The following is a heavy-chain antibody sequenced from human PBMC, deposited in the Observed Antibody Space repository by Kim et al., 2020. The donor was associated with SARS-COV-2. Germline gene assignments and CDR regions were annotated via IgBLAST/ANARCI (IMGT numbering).Heavy chain of an antibody. CDR2: ISYDGSNK. Sequence: GGSLRLSCAASGFTFSSYGMHWVRQAPGKGLEWVAVISYDGSNKYYADSVKGRFTISRDNSKNTLYLQMNSLRAEDTAVYYCAREIQGELGFDYWGQGTLVTVSS. CDR1: GFTFSSYG. V-gene: IGHV3-33*05. D-gene: IGHD1-26*01. J-gene: IGHJ4*02. CDR3: AREIQGELGFDY.